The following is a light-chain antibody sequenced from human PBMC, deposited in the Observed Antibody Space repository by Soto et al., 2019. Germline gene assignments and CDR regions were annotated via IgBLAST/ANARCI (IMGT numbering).Light chain of an antibody. J-gene: IGKJ5*01. CDR2: RAS. Sequence: EIVLTQSPGTLSLSPGERATLSCRASQSVSSSYLAWYQQKPGQAPKVLIYRASIRATGIPDRFTGSGSGTDFTLTISRLEPEDFAVYYCQQYGSSPPVTFGQGTRLEIK. CDR3: QQYGSSPPVT. CDR1: QSVSSSY. V-gene: IGKV3-20*01.